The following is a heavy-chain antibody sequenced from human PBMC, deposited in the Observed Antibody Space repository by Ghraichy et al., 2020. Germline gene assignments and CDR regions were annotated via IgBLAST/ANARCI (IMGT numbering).Heavy chain of an antibody. CDR1: GGSMRSQF. D-gene: IGHD5-18*01. J-gene: IGHJ6*02. CDR3: ARRGRGYSLYYYGLDV. Sequence: SETLSLTCTVSGGSMRSQFWSWIQQPPGKGLEWIGYISHTGNTNYSPSLGGRATISLDTSKNQFSLSLTSVNAEDTAVYYCARRGRGYSLYYYGLDVWGPGTTVTVSS. V-gene: IGHV4-59*08. CDR2: ISHTGNT.